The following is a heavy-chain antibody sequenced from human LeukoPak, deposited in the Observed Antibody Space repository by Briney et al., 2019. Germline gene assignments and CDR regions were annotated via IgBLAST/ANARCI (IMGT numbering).Heavy chain of an antibody. CDR1: GFTFSTYV. Sequence: GGSLRLLRAACGFTFSTYVVHWVRQAPGKGLEWVALIWYDGSNKYSTDSVRGRFTISRDNSKNTLYLQMNSLRAEDTAVYYCARGKYCSSTSCIGDYFDPWGKATLAIVSS. D-gene: IGHD2-2*01. V-gene: IGHV3-33*01. CDR2: IWYDGSNK. J-gene: IGHJ5*02. CDR3: ARGKYCSSTSCIGDYFDP.